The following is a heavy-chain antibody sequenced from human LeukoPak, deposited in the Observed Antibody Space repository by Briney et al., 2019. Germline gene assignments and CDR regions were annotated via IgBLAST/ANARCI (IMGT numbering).Heavy chain of an antibody. Sequence: PGGSLRLSCAASGFTFRTYWMHWVRQTPGQRLVWVSRINSDGSTTNYADSVKGRFTVSRDNAQNTLYLQMSSLRAEDTAVYYCARAGNYYFEYWGQGALVTVSS. D-gene: IGHD3-10*01. CDR1: GFTFRTYW. V-gene: IGHV3-74*01. CDR2: INSDGSTT. J-gene: IGHJ4*02. CDR3: ARAGNYYFEY.